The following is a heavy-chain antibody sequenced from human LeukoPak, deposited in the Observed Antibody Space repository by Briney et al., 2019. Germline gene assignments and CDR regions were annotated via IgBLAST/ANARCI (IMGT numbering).Heavy chain of an antibody. CDR3: ARDHPKYYYGSGILYYYYGMDV. Sequence: SGTPSLTCTVSGGSISSYYWSWIRQPPGKGLEWIGYIYYSGSTNYNPSLKSRVTISVDTSKNQFSLKLSSVTAADTAVYYCARDHPKYYYGSGILYYYYGMDVWGQGTTVTVSS. CDR2: IYYSGST. V-gene: IGHV4-59*01. CDR1: GGSISSYY. J-gene: IGHJ6*02. D-gene: IGHD3-10*01.